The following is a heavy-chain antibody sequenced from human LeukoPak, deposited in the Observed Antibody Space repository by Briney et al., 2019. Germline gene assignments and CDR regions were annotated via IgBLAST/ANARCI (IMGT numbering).Heavy chain of an antibody. CDR2: IYGRGST. Sequence: SETLSLTCTVSGDSIRTSSAYWSWIRQPAGKELEWIGRIYGRGSTNYNPSLKSRVTISVDTSKNQFSLKLSSVTAADTAVYYCARHQLGRNWFDPWGQGTLVTVSS. J-gene: IGHJ5*02. V-gene: IGHV4-61*02. CDR3: ARHQLGRNWFDP. CDR1: GDSIRTSSAY. D-gene: IGHD1-26*01.